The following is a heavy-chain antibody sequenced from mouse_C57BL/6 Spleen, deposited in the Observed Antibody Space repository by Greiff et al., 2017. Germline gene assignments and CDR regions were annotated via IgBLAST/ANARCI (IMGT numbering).Heavy chain of an antibody. CDR3: ARDYSNYGRAMED. J-gene: IGHJ4*01. Sequence: QVQLQQSGPELVKPGASVKISCKASGYTFTDYYINWVKQRPGQGLEWIGWIYPGDGDTNYNGKFKGKATLTADKSSSTAYMQLSSLTSEDSAVYFCARDYSNYGRAMEDWGQGTSVTVSS. CDR1: GYTFTDYY. D-gene: IGHD2-5*01. CDR2: IYPGDGDT. V-gene: IGHV1-84*01.